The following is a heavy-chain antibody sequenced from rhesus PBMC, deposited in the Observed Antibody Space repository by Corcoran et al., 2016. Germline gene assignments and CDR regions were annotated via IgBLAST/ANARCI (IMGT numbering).Heavy chain of an antibody. D-gene: IGHD1-26*01. V-gene: IGHV4-73*01. Sequence: QVQLQQWGEGLVKPSETLSLTCAVYGGSISGYYYWSWIRQHPGKGLEWIGYIDGNSASTNYNPSLKNRVTISKDTSKNQFSVKLSSVTAADTAVYYCARDGRITGTTTFDYWGQGVLVTVSS. CDR3: ARDGRITGTTTFDY. CDR1: GGSISGYYY. CDR2: IDGNSAST. J-gene: IGHJ4*01.